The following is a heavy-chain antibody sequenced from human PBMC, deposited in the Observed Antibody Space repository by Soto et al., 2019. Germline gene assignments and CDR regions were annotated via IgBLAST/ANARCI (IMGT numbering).Heavy chain of an antibody. CDR3: ARGTSQGPSVGSAWYEFPFEP. CDR1: GDSISRGNW. J-gene: IGHJ5*02. D-gene: IGHD6-19*01. CDR2: IYDTGTI. V-gene: IGHV4-4*02. Sequence: SETLSLTCGVPGDSISRGNWWSWVRQPPGKGLEWIGEIYDTGTINYNPSLKSRVTISVDKSKNQFSLNVKSVTAADTAVYYCARGTSQGPSVGSAWYEFPFEPWGPGTPVTVSS.